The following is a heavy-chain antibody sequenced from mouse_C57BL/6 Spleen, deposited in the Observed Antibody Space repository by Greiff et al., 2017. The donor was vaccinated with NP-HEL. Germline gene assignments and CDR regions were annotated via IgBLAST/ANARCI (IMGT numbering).Heavy chain of an antibody. Sequence: DVQLVESGGGLVQPKGSLKLSCAASGFSFNTYAMNWVRQAPGKGLEWVARIRSKSNNYATYYADSVKDRFTISRDDSESMLYLQMNNLKTEDTAMYYCVRLEGYYGYFDYWGQGTTLTVSS. CDR2: IRSKSNNYAT. CDR1: GFSFNTYA. J-gene: IGHJ2*01. D-gene: IGHD1-1*01. V-gene: IGHV10-1*01. CDR3: VRLEGYYGYFDY.